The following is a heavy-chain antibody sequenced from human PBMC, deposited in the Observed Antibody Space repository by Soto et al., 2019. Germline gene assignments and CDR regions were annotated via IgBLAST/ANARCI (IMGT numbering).Heavy chain of an antibody. V-gene: IGHV3-23*01. J-gene: IGHJ6*02. D-gene: IGHD2-21*01. Sequence: GGSLRLSCAASGFTFSRYAMSWVRQATGKGLEWVSGISGSGDSTYYADSVKGRFTISRDNSKNKLYLQMNSLRAEDTAVYYCAKSRGGATYYYYHGMDVWGQGTTVTVSS. CDR1: GFTFSRYA. CDR3: AKSRGGATYYYYHGMDV. CDR2: ISGSGDST.